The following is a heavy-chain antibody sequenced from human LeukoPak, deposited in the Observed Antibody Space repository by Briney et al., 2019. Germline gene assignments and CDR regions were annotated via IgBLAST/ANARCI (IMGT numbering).Heavy chain of an antibody. J-gene: IGHJ4*02. CDR3: AKALAVAGIRTRFYFDY. CDR2: IRYDGSNK. V-gene: IGHV3-30*02. D-gene: IGHD6-19*01. Sequence: GGSLRLSCAASGFTFSTYGMHWVRQAPGKGLEWVAFIRYDGSNKYYADSVKGRFTISRDNSKNTLYLQMNSLRAEDTAVFYCAKALAVAGIRTRFYFDYWGQGTLVTVSS. CDR1: GFTFSTYG.